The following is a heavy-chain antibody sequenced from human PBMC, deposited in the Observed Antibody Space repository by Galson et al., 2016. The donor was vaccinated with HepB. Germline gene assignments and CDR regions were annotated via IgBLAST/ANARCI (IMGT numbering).Heavy chain of an antibody. D-gene: IGHD3-9*01. V-gene: IGHV3-30*18. J-gene: IGHJ4*02. CDR1: GFTFSSYA. CDR3: AKNDILAGYSAFDY. Sequence: SLRLSCADSGFTFSSYAMHWVRKAPGKGLEWVAVISYDGSHKSYAASVKGRFTISRDNSKNTLSLQMNSRRAEDTAVYYCAKNDILAGYSAFDYWGQGTLVTVSS. CDR2: ISYDGSHK.